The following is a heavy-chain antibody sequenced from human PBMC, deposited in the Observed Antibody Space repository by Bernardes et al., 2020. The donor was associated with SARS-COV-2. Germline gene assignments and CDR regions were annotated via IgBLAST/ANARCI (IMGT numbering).Heavy chain of an antibody. CDR2: IYTSGST. CDR1: GGSISSYY. J-gene: IGHJ6*03. CDR3: ARDRRYCSSTSCYSHYYMDD. Sequence: SETLSLTCTVSGGSISSYYWSWIRQPAGKGLEWIARIYTSGSTNYNPSLKSRVTMSVDTSKNQFSLKLSSVTAADTAVYYCARDRRYCSSTSCYSHYYMDDWGKGTTVTVSS. D-gene: IGHD2-2*01. V-gene: IGHV4-4*07.